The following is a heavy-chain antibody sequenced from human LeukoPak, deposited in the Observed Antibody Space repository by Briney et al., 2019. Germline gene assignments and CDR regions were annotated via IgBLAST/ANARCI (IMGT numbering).Heavy chain of an antibody. CDR2: IKSKTDGGIT. J-gene: IGHJ6*03. Sequence: PGGSLRLSCAASGFTFSNAWMSWVRQAPGKGLEWVGRIKSKTDGGITDYAAPVKGRFTISRDDSKNTLYLQMNSLKTEDTAVYYCTTGPPLRYSSSWYYCYYMDVWGKGTTVTVSS. CDR3: TTGPPLRYSSSWYYCYYMDV. D-gene: IGHD6-13*01. CDR1: GFTFSNAW. V-gene: IGHV3-15*01.